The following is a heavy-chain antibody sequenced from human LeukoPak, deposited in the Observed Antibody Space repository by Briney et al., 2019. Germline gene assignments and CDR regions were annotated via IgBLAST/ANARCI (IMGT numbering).Heavy chain of an antibody. CDR3: AKWDTYYDSSGYYFY. CDR2: ISGSGGST. CDR1: GFTFSSYG. Sequence: GGSLRLSCAASGFTFSSYGMSWVRQAPGKGLEWVSGISGSGGSTYYADSVKGRFTISRDNSKNTLYLQMNSLRAEDTAVYYCAKWDTYYDSSGYYFYWGQGTLVTVSS. J-gene: IGHJ4*02. V-gene: IGHV3-23*01. D-gene: IGHD3-22*01.